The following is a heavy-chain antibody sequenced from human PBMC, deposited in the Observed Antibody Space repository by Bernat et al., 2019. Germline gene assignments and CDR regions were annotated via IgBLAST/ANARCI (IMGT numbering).Heavy chain of an antibody. V-gene: IGHV3-33*01. Sequence: QVQLVESGGGVVQPGRSLRLSCAASGFTFSSYGMHWVRQAPGKGLEWVAVIWYDGSNKYYADSGKGRFTISRDNSKNTLYLQMNSLRAEDTAVYYCARDPPSGTDLWSGYYRGFFEYWGQGTLVTVSS. CDR3: ARDPPSGTDLWSGYYRGFFEY. CDR2: IWYDGSNK. CDR1: GFTFSSYG. J-gene: IGHJ4*02. D-gene: IGHD3-3*01.